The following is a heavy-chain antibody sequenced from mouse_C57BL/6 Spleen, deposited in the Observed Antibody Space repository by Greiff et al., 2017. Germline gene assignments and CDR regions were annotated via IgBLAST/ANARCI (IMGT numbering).Heavy chain of an antibody. V-gene: IGHV6-3*01. J-gene: IGHJ4*01. CDR1: GFTFSNYW. CDR3: TRSEYNYAMDY. CDR2: IRLKTDNYAT. D-gene: IGHD2-10*02. Sequence: EVQLVESGGGLVQPGGSMKLSCVASGFTFSNYWKNWVRQSPEKGLEWVAQIRLKTDNYATHYAESVTGRFTISREDSKSSVYLQMNNLRAEDTGIDYCTRSEYNYAMDYWGQGTSVTVSS.